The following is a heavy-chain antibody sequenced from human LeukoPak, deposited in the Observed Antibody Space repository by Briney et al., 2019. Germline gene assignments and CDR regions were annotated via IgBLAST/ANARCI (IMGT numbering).Heavy chain of an antibody. D-gene: IGHD3-10*01. Sequence: ASVKVSCKASGYTFTSYGISWVRQAPGQGLEWMGWISAYSGNTNYAHKLQGRVTMTTDTSTSTAYMELRSLRSDDTAVYYCARHRSRMVRGGDWFDPWGQGTLVTVSS. J-gene: IGHJ5*02. V-gene: IGHV1-18*01. CDR2: ISAYSGNT. CDR1: GYTFTSYG. CDR3: ARHRSRMVRGGDWFDP.